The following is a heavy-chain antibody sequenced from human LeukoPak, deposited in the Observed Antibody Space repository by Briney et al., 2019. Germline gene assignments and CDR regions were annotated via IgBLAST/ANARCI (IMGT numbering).Heavy chain of an antibody. D-gene: IGHD2-21*01. J-gene: IGHJ4*02. CDR3: ASQGMWPY. CDR1: GFTFSSFW. CDR2: INDDGSST. Sequence: GGSLRLSCAASGFTFSSFWMHWVRQAPGKGLVWVSRINDDGSSTAYADSVKGRFTISRDNAKNTLYLQMNSLRAEDTAVYYCASQGMWPYWGQGTLVTVSS. V-gene: IGHV3-74*03.